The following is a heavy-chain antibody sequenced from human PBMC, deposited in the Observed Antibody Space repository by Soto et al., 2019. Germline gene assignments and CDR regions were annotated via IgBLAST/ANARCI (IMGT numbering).Heavy chain of an antibody. Sequence: QVQLVESGGGLVKPGGSLRLSCAASGFTFSDNYMGWIRQAPGKGLEWVSYISSTSMFIDYADSVKGRFTISRDNAKNSLYLQMNSLRAEDTAVYYCVKDRENYYAMDVWGQGTTVTV. CDR2: ISSTSMFI. V-gene: IGHV3-11*05. CDR1: GFTFSDNY. J-gene: IGHJ6*02. CDR3: VKDRENYYAMDV.